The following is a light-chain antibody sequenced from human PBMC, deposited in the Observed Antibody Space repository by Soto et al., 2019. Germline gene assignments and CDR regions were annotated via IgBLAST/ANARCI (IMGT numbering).Light chain of an antibody. V-gene: IGLV2-14*01. CDR1: SSDVGGYNY. CDR2: DVS. J-gene: IGLJ2*01. CDR3: SSDKSSHVV. Sequence: QSVLTQPAAVSGSPGQSITISCTGTSSDVGGYNYVSWYQQHPGKAPQRMIYDVSNRPSGVYNRFSGSKSGKTASLTISWLQAEVVADYYCSSDKSSHVVFGGGTQLTVL.